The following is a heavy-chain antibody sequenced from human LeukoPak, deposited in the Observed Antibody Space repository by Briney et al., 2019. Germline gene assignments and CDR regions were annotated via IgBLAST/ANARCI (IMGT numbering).Heavy chain of an antibody. CDR2: MNPNSGNT. V-gene: IGHV1-8*01. Sequence: SVKVSCTASGYTFTSYDINWVRQANGQGLEWMGWMNPNSGNTDYAQKFQGRVTMTRNTSISTAYMELSSLRSEDTAVYYCARSVDSGYAIDAFDIWGQGTMVTVSS. J-gene: IGHJ3*02. D-gene: IGHD5-12*01. CDR1: GYTFTSYD. CDR3: ARSVDSGYAIDAFDI.